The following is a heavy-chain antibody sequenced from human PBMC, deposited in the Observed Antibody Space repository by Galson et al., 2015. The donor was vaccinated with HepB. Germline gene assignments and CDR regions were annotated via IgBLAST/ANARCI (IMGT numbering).Heavy chain of an antibody. V-gene: IGHV3-48*04. CDR3: ARRPRWELTYYYYYGMDV. D-gene: IGHD1-26*01. CDR1: GFTFSSYS. J-gene: IGHJ6*02. Sequence: LRLSCAASGFTFSSYSMNWVRQAPGKGLEWVSYLSSSSSTIYYADSVKGRFTISRDNATNSLYLQMNSLRAEDTAVYYCARRPRWELTYYYYYGMDVWGQGTTVTVSS. CDR2: LSSSSSTI.